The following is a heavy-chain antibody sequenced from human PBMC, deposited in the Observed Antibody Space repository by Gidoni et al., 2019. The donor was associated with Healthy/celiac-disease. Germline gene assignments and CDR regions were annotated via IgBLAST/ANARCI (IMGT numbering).Heavy chain of an antibody. CDR1: GFTFDDYT. CDR3: AKSLGLSLPTDY. CDR2: ISWDGGST. D-gene: IGHD6-25*01. Sequence: EVQLVESGGVVVQPGGSLRLSCAASGFTFDDYTMHWVRQAPGKGLEWVSLISWDGGSTYYADSVKGRFTISRDNSKNSLYLQMNSLRTEDTALYYCAKSLGLSLPTDYWGQGTLVTVSS. V-gene: IGHV3-43*01. J-gene: IGHJ4*02.